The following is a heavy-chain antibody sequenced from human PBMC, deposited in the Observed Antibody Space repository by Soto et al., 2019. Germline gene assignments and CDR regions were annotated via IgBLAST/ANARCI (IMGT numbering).Heavy chain of an antibody. J-gene: IGHJ6*03. CDR2: IYYSGST. V-gene: IGHV4-59*01. Sequence: SETLSLTCTVSGGSISSYYWSWIRQPPGKGLEWMGYIYYSGSTNYNPSLKSRVTISVDTSKNQFSLKLSSVTAADTAVYYCARRSSLAARTYYYYYMDVWGKGTTVTVSS. CDR3: ARRSSLAARTYYYYYMDV. CDR1: GGSISSYY. D-gene: IGHD2-15*01.